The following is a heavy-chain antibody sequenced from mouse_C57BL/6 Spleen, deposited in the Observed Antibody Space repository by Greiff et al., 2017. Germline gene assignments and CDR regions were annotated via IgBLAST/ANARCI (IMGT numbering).Heavy chain of an antibody. CDR3: ARRDGDYYAMDY. CDR2: ISSGSSTI. CDR1: GFTFSDYG. V-gene: IGHV5-17*01. Sequence: EVQVVESGGGLVKPGGSLTLSCAASGFTFSDYGMHWVRQAPEKGLEWVAYISSGSSTIYSADTVKGRFTISRDNAKNTLFLQKTSLRSEDTAMYYCARRDGDYYAMDYWGKGTSVTVSS. J-gene: IGHJ4*01.